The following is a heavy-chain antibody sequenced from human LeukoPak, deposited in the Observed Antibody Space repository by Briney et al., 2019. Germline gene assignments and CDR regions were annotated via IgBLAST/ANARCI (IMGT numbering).Heavy chain of an antibody. Sequence: SETLSLTCTVSGGSISSGSYYWSWIRQPAGKGLEWIGRIYTSGSTNYNPSLKSRVTISVDTSKNQFSLKLSSVTAADTAVYYCAREGSYYDFWSGYPPAAFDIWGQGTMVTVSS. CDR3: AREGSYYDFWSGYPPAAFDI. V-gene: IGHV4-61*02. CDR2: IYTSGST. CDR1: GGSISSGSYY. J-gene: IGHJ3*02. D-gene: IGHD3-3*01.